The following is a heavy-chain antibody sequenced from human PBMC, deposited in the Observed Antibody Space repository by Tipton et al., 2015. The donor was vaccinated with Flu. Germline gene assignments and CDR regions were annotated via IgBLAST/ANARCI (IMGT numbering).Heavy chain of an antibody. CDR2: IYYSGKT. CDR1: GGSISRSSYN. V-gene: IGHV4-39*07. D-gene: IGHD1-1*01. J-gene: IGHJ5*01. CDR3: ARRSPTGPYNWFDS. Sequence: TLSLTCTDSGGSISRSSYNWGWIRQPPGKGLEWIAGIYYSGKTYYNPSLKSRVTISVDTSKNQFSLKLSSVTAADTAVYYCARRSPTGPYNWFDSWGQGTLVTVSS.